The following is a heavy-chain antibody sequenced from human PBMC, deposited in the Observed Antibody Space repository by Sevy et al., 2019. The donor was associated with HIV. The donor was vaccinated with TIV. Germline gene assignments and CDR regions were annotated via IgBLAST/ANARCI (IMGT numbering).Heavy chain of an antibody. J-gene: IGHJ4*02. CDR3: ARGGDFNDRSAKRDFDY. CDR1: GFTFSNYG. D-gene: IGHD3-22*01. Sequence: GGSLRLSCAASGFTFSNYGMHWVRRAPGKGLEWVAVIGNDGSNKYYADSVKGGFTISRDNSKNTVYLQMNSLRVEDTAVYFCARGGDFNDRSAKRDFDYWGQGTLVTVSS. V-gene: IGHV3-33*01. CDR2: IGNDGSNK.